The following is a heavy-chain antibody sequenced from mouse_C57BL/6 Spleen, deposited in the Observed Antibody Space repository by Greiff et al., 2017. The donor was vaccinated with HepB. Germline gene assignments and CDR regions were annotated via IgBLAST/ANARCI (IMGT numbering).Heavy chain of an antibody. Sequence: EVKLVESGGDLVKPGGSLKLSCAASGFTFSSYGMSWVRQTPDKRLEWVATISSGGSYTYYPDSVKGRFTISRDNAKNTLYLQMSNLKSEDTAMYYCARRGITTVVEYYFDYWGQGTTLTVSS. CDR3: ARRGITTVVEYYFDY. V-gene: IGHV5-6*02. CDR1: GFTFSSYG. CDR2: ISSGGSYT. J-gene: IGHJ2*01. D-gene: IGHD1-1*01.